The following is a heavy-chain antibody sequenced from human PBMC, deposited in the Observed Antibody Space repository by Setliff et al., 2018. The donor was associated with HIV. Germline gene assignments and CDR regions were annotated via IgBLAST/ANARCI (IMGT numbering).Heavy chain of an antibody. J-gene: IGHJ6*03. CDR3: ARHSDSSSWPPGGYYHYMDV. CDR1: GGSISSSSYY. CDR2: IYYTGTT. V-gene: IGHV4-39*01. Sequence: SETLSLTCTVSGGSISSSSYYWGWIRQPPRKGLELIGSIYYTGTTYYHPSLESRVTLSVDMSRNQFSLRLTSVTAADTGVYYCARHSDSSSWPPGGYYHYMDVWGKGTTVTVSS. D-gene: IGHD6-13*01.